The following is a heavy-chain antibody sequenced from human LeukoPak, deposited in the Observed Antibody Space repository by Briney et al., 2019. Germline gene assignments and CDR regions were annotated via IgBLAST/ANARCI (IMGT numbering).Heavy chain of an antibody. CDR2: IKSKTDGGTT. CDR1: GFTFSNAW. J-gene: IGHJ4*02. V-gene: IGHV3-15*01. Sequence: GGSLRLSCAASGFTFSNAWMSWVRQAPGKGLEWVGRIKSKTDGGTTDYAAPVKGRFTISRDDSINTLCLQMNSLKTEDTAVYYCTTDRGIYDFWSGYSYFDYWGQGTLVTVSS. CDR3: TTDRGIYDFWSGYSYFDY. D-gene: IGHD3-3*01.